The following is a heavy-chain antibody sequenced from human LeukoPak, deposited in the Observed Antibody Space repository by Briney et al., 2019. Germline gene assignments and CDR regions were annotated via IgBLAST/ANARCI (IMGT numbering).Heavy chain of an antibody. CDR3: ARDMTTVTTGGY. CDR1: GYTFTGYY. V-gene: IGHV1-2*05. J-gene: IGHJ4*02. CDR2: INPNSGGT. D-gene: IGHD4-17*01. Sequence: ASVTVSCTASGYTFTGYYMHWVRQAPGQGLEWMGRINPNSGGTNYAQKFQGRVTMTRDTSISTAYMELSRLRSDDTVVYYCARDMTTVTTGGYWGQGTLVTVSS.